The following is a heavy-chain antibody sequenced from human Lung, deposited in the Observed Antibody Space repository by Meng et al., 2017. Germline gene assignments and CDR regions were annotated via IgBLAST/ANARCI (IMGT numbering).Heavy chain of an antibody. CDR1: GFTFDSSH. D-gene: IGHD6-13*01. V-gene: IGHV3-20*04. J-gene: IGHJ4*02. CDR2: ITWNGGFK. Sequence: VEAWGGVVQPVVSWVLSWAASGFTFDSSHVDWVRQVPGRGLEWVSDITWNGGFKRYADSVRGRFTISRDNAKNSLYLQMNSLTAEDTALYYCARASAGTNFDYWGQGTLVTVSS. CDR3: ARASAGTNFDY.